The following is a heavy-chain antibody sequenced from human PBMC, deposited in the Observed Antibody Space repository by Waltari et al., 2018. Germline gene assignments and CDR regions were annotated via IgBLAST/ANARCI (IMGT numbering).Heavy chain of an antibody. CDR2: TYHSGTT. CDR3: ARVGGGVYGYSSGDPHDAFDI. V-gene: IGHV4-38-2*01. CDR1: GYSITSGYY. D-gene: IGHD5-18*01. Sequence: QVRLRGSGPGLVKPSETLSLTCAVSGYSITSGYYWGWLRQPPGKGLEWIGSTYHSGTTYHNPALKTRVAISVDTARNHFSVKLTSVTAADTDVYYCARVGGGVYGYSSGDPHDAFDIWGQGTMVAVSS. J-gene: IGHJ3*02.